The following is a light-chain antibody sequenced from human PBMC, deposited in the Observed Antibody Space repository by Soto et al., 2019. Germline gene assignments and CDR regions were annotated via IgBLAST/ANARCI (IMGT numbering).Light chain of an antibody. CDR1: QSISSY. J-gene: IGKJ1*01. Sequence: IQMTQSPSSLSASVGDRVTITCQSNQSISSYLSWYQQKPGKAPNLLIYAASTLQSGVPSRFSGSGSGTDFTLTISSLQPEDFATYYCQQSHNTPRTFGQGTKVDIK. CDR3: QQSHNTPRT. CDR2: AAS. V-gene: IGKV1-39*01.